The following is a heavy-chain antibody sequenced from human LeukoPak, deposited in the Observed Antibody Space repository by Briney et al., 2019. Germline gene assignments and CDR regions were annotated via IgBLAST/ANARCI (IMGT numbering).Heavy chain of an antibody. CDR3: ARLRNWAWDFDS. D-gene: IGHD7-27*01. V-gene: IGHV4-34*01. J-gene: IGHJ4*02. Sequence: SETLSLTCAVYGRSFSGYYWSWIRQPPGKGLEWIGEINHSGSTNYNPSLKSRATISADTSKNQFSLKMSSVTAADTAVYFCARLRNWAWDFDSWGQGTLVTVSS. CDR2: INHSGST. CDR1: GRSFSGYY.